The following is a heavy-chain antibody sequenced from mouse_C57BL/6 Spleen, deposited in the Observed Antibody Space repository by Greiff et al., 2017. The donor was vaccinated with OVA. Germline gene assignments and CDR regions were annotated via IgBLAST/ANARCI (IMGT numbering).Heavy chain of an antibody. Sequence: QVQLQQSGAELVMPGASVKLSCKASGYTFTSYWMHWVKQRPGQGLEWIGELDPSDSYTNYNQKFKGKSTLTVDKSSSTAYMQLSSLTSEDSAVYYCARSLYYYGSSSLFDYWGQGTTLTVSS. CDR2: LDPSDSYT. D-gene: IGHD1-1*01. J-gene: IGHJ2*01. V-gene: IGHV1-69*01. CDR1: GYTFTSYW. CDR3: ARSLYYYGSSSLFDY.